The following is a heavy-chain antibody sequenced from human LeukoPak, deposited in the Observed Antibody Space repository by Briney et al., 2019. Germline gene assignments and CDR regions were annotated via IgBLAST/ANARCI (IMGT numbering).Heavy chain of an antibody. CDR3: SGQYSSSSVVDY. CDR1: GFSFSSYE. Sequence: GGSLRLSCAASGFSFSSYEMNWVRQAPGKGLEWVSYISSSGSIMYSADSVKGRFTISRDNAKNSLYLQMNSLRAKDTAIYYCSGQYSSSSVVDYWGQGTLVTVSS. CDR2: ISSSGSIM. V-gene: IGHV3-48*03. D-gene: IGHD6-6*01. J-gene: IGHJ4*02.